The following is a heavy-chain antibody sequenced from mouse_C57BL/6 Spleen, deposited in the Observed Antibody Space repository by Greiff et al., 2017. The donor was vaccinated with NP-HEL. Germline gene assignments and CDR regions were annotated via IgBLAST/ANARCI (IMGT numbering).Heavy chain of an antibody. CDR2: IRLKSDNYAT. CDR3: TRASNYHSYFDD. CDR1: GFTFSNYW. V-gene: IGHV6-3*01. J-gene: IGHJ2*01. Sequence: EVKLMESGGGLVQPGGSMKLSCVASGFTFSNYWMNWVRQSPEKGLEWVAQIRLKSDNYATPYAESVKGRFTISRDDSKSSVYLQMNNLRAEDTGIYCCTRASNYHSYFDDWGQGTTLTVSS. D-gene: IGHD2-5*01.